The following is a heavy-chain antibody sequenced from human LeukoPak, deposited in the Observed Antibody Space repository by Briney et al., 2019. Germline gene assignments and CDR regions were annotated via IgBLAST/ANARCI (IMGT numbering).Heavy chain of an antibody. V-gene: IGHV4-30-4*01. CDR1: GGSISSGDYY. D-gene: IGHD3-10*01. Sequence: SETLSLTCTVSGGSISSGDYYWSWIRQPPGKGLEWIGYIYYSGSTYYNPSLKSRVTISVDTSKNQFSLELSSVTAADTAVYYCASYYYGSGSYLDYWGQGTLVTVSS. J-gene: IGHJ4*02. CDR3: ASYYYGSGSYLDY. CDR2: IYYSGST.